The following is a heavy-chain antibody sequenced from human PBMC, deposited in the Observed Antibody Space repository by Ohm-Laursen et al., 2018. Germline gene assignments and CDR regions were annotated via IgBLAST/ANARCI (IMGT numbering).Heavy chain of an antibody. V-gene: IGHV1-2*02. CDR1: GYTFTAHY. CDR2: INPNSGGT. J-gene: IGHJ4*02. D-gene: IGHD3-3*01. CDR3: ARVLVTIFDPYFDY. Sequence: ASVKVSCKSSGYTFTAHYMHWVRQVPGQGLEWMGWINPNSGGTKYAQTFQGRVTMTRDTSISTAYMELSRLRSDDTAVYYCARVLVTIFDPYFDYWGQGTLVIVSS.